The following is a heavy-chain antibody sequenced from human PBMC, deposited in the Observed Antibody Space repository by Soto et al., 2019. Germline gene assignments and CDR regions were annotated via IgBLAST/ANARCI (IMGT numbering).Heavy chain of an antibody. CDR2: IYYSGST. CDR3: ARMNIVGVLYYYMDA. D-gene: IGHD3-3*02. J-gene: IGHJ6*03. Sequence: QLQLQESGPGLVKPSETLSLTCTVSGDSISISSHYWGWIRQPPGKGLEWIANIYYSGSTYYNPSLKSRVTISLDTSKNQVSLKLGSVTAADTAVYYCARMNIVGVLYYYMDAWGQGTTVTVSS. V-gene: IGHV4-39*01. CDR1: GDSISISSHY.